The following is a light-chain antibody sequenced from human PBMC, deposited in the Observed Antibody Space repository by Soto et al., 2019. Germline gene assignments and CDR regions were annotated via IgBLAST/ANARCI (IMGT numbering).Light chain of an antibody. J-gene: IGLJ1*01. CDR3: SSYTRTSTLEV. V-gene: IGLV2-14*03. CDR2: DVS. CDR1: SSDVGGYIY. Sequence: QSALTQPASVSGSPGQSITISCTETSSDVGGYIYVSWYQHHPGKVPKLIIYDVSHRPSGVSTRFSGSQSGSTASLTISGLQAEDEADYYCSSYTRTSTLEVFGTGTKLTVL.